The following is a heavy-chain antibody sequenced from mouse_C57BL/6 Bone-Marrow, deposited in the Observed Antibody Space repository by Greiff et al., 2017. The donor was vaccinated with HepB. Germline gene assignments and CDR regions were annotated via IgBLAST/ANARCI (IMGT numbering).Heavy chain of an antibody. V-gene: IGHV5-4*01. J-gene: IGHJ1*03. CDR2: ISDGGSYT. D-gene: IGHD1-1*01. CDR1: GFTFSSYA. CDR3: ARVHYYGSSPWYFDV. Sequence: VQLKQSGGGLVKPGGSLKLSCAASGFTFSSYAMSWVRQTPEKRLEWVATISDGGSYTYYPDNVKGRFTISRDNAKNNLYLQMSHLKSEDTAMYYCARVHYYGSSPWYFDVWGTGTTVTVSS.